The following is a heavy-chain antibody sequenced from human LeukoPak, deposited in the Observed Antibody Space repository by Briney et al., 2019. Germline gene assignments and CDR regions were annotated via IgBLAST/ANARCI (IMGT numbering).Heavy chain of an antibody. Sequence: TGGSLRLPCAPSGFTDSSNYMSWLRQAPGKGLEWVSVIYSGGDTFYADSVKGRFTISRDNSKNTLYLQMNSLGAEDTAVYYCAAKVELRSDGPYFNSWGQGALVTVSS. CDR2: IYSGGDT. CDR1: GFTDSSNY. J-gene: IGHJ4*02. CDR3: AAKVELRSDGPYFNS. D-gene: IGHD1-7*01. V-gene: IGHV3-53*01.